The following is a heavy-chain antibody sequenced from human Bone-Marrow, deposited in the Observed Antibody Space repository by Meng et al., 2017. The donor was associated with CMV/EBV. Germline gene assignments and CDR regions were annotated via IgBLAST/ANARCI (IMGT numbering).Heavy chain of an antibody. CDR3: ARVREHTSLGNYWFDP. D-gene: IGHD3-16*01. V-gene: IGHV4-4*02. J-gene: IGHJ5*02. Sequence: SETLSLTCTVSGASITTTKWWTWVRQTPGKGLEWVGEIDHSGNSNSNPSLKSRLTLSLDTSKNYLSLTMTSVTAEDTAIYYCARVREHTSLGNYWFDPWGHGTRVTCSS. CDR1: GASITTTKW. CDR2: IDHSGNS.